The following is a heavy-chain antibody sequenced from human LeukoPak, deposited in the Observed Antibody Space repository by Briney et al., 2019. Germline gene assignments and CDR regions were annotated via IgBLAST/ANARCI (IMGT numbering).Heavy chain of an antibody. Sequence: SETLSLTCTVSGGSISSYYWSWIRQPAGKGLEWIGRIYTSGSTNYNPSLKSRVTMSVDTSKNQFSLKLSSVTAADTAVYYCARDTSYGDYGSNDAFDIWGQGTMVTVSS. D-gene: IGHD4-17*01. V-gene: IGHV4-4*07. CDR1: GGSISSYY. J-gene: IGHJ3*02. CDR2: IYTSGST. CDR3: ARDTSYGDYGSNDAFDI.